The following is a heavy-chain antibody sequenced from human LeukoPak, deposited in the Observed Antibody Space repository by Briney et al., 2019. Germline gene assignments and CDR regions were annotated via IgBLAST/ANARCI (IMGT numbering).Heavy chain of an antibody. J-gene: IGHJ4*02. V-gene: IGHV4-31*03. D-gene: IGHD3-22*01. CDR3: ASTGNYYDSSGYYSTEDY. CDR2: IYYSGST. CDR1: GGSISSGGYY. Sequence: SQTLSLTCTVSGGSISSGGYYWSWIRQHPGKGLEWIGYIYYSGSTYYNPSLKSRVTLSVDTSKNQFSLKLSSVTAADTAVYYCASTGNYYDSSGYYSTEDYWGQGTLVTVSS.